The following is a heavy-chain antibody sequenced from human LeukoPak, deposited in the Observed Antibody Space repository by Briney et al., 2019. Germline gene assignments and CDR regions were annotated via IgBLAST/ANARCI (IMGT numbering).Heavy chain of an antibody. CDR1: GFTFSTYP. CDR2: ISHDGYNQ. Sequence: PGGSLRLSCAPSGFTFSTYPMHWVPQAPGKGLEWLSVISHDGYNQYYADSVKGRFTISTDNSKNTLFLQMNSLRSEDTAVYYCVPGSGTYSAFDYWAQGALVTVSS. D-gene: IGHD3-10*01. J-gene: IGHJ4*02. V-gene: IGHV3-30-3*01. CDR3: VPGSGTYSAFDY.